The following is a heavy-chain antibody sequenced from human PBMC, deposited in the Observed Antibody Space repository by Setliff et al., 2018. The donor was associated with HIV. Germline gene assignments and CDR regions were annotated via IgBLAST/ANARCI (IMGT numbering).Heavy chain of an antibody. D-gene: IGHD5-18*01. CDR2: NNHSGST. J-gene: IGHJ6*03. CDR1: GGSFSGYY. CDR3: GRGGRGYSYGYYPYYYYYMDV. Sequence: LSLTCAVYGGSFSGYYWSWIRQPPGKGLEWIGENNHSGSTNYNPSLKSRVTISVDTSQNQFSLKLRSVTAADKAVYYCGRGGRGYSYGYYPYYYYYMDVWGQGTTVTVSS. V-gene: IGHV4-34*01.